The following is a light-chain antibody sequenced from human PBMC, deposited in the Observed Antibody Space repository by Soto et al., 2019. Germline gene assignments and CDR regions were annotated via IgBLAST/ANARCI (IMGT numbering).Light chain of an antibody. CDR3: SSYTGFSTDIL. Sequence: QSALTQPASVSGSPGQSITISCTGTSSDVGGYNYVSWYQQHPGKAPKFIIYQVTNRPSGVSDRFSASKSGDTASLTISGLQAEDEAIYYCSSYTGFSTDILFGGGTKLTVL. V-gene: IGLV2-14*01. J-gene: IGLJ2*01. CDR2: QVT. CDR1: SSDVGGYNY.